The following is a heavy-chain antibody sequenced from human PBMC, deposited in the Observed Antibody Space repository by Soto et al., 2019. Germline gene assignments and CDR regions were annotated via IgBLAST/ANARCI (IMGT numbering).Heavy chain of an antibody. CDR2: ISYDGSNK. CDR1: GFTFSSYG. J-gene: IGHJ6*02. CDR3: AKDGSMDV. V-gene: IGHV3-30*18. Sequence: QVQLVESGGGVVQPGRSLRLCWAASGFTFSSYGMHWVRQAPGKGLEWVAVISYDGSNKYYADSVKGRFTISRDNSKNTLYLQMNSLRAEDTAVYYCAKDGSMDVWGQGTTVTVSS.